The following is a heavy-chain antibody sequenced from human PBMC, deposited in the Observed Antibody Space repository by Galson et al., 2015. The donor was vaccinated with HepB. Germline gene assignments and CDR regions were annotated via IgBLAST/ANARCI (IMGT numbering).Heavy chain of an antibody. CDR2: ISAKDDKT. Sequence: SLRLSCAVSGFTFSTYVMSWVRQAPGKRPEWVSGISAKDDKTYYADSVKGRFTISRDTSKNTLDLQMNSLRVEDTAVYYCAKGLTPTSLDMVFDSWSQGTLVTVSS. CDR1: GFTFSTYV. D-gene: IGHD3-3*02. V-gene: IGHV3-23*01. J-gene: IGHJ4*02. CDR3: AKGLTPTSLDMVFDS.